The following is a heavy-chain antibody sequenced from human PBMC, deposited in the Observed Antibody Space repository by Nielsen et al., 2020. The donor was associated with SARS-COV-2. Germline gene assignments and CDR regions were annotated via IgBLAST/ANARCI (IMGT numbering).Heavy chain of an antibody. D-gene: IGHD5-24*01. J-gene: IGHJ4*02. CDR1: GFSFSDYY. CDR2: ISNTGYT. V-gene: IGHV3-11*05. CDR3: AREGRKLPLDY. Sequence: SCAASGFSFSDYYMSWIRQAPGKGLEWVSYISNTGYTNYVDSVKGRFTISRDNAKNSLYLQMNSLRAEDTAVYYCAREGRKLPLDYWGQGTLVTVSS.